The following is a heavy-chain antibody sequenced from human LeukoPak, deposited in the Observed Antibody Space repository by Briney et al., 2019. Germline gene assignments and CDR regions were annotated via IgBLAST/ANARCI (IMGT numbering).Heavy chain of an antibody. J-gene: IGHJ6*03. V-gene: IGHV4-39*07. CDR1: GGSISSSSYY. CDR2: VYYRGNT. CDR3: ASLDYGGNPRYMDV. D-gene: IGHD4-23*01. Sequence: SETLSLTCAVSGGSISSSSYYWGWIRQPPGKGLEWIGSVYYRGNTYYNPSLKSRVTISVDTSKNQFSLKVSSMTAADTAVYYCASLDYGGNPRYMDVWGKGTTVTVSS.